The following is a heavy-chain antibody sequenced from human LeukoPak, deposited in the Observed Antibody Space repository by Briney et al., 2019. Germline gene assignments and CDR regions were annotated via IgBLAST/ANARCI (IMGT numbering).Heavy chain of an antibody. D-gene: IGHD3-16*01. CDR2: IYYSGST. J-gene: IGHJ1*01. Sequence: PSETLSLTCTVSGGSISSYYWSWIRQPPGKGLEWIGYIYYSGSTNYNPSLKSRVTISVDTSKNQFSLKLSSVTAADTAVYYCARGGTRLYFQHWGQGTLVTVSS. V-gene: IGHV4-59*01. CDR1: GGSISSYY. CDR3: ARGGTRLYFQH.